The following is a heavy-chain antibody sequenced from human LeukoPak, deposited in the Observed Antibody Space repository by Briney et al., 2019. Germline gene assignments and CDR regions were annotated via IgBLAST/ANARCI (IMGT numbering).Heavy chain of an antibody. Sequence: ASVKVPCKASGYTFSGYYIHWVRQAPGQGLEWMGWINPNSGFTEYAQRFQGRVTMTSDPSVSTVYMELSSLRSDDTAVYYCTRVRSVVSSGDGLDVWGQGTTVTVSS. J-gene: IGHJ6*02. D-gene: IGHD6-19*01. CDR3: TRVRSVVSSGDGLDV. CDR2: INPNSGFT. V-gene: IGHV1-2*02. CDR1: GYTFSGYY.